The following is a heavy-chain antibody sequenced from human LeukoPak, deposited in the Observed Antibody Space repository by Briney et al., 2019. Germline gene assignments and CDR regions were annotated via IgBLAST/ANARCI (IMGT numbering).Heavy chain of an antibody. V-gene: IGHV3-23*01. J-gene: IGHJ4*02. CDR1: GFTFSSYA. CDR2: IGATGGST. CDR3: ARDVWTGVAVSDY. Sequence: PGGSLRLSCAASGFTFSSYAMSWVRQAPGKGLEWVSSIGATGGSTYYADSVKGRFTISRDNAKTSVYLQLNSLRADDTAVYYCARDVWTGVAVSDYWGQGTLVTVSS. D-gene: IGHD6-19*01.